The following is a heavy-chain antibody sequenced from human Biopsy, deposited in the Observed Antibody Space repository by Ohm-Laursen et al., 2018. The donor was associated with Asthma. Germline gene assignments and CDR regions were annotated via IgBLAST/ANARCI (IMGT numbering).Heavy chain of an antibody. Sequence: SVKVSCKVSGYSLTDLSMHWVRQAPGQGLEWMGGHDHEEGGTVNARRFQGRVTMTEDTSTDTAYMELSSLSSDDTAVYYCARRAPPGIVVPPVGGGMDVWGQGTTVTVSS. CDR3: ARRAPPGIVVPPVGGGMDV. J-gene: IGHJ6*02. D-gene: IGHD2-2*01. V-gene: IGHV1-24*01. CDR2: HDHEEGGT. CDR1: GYSLTDLS.